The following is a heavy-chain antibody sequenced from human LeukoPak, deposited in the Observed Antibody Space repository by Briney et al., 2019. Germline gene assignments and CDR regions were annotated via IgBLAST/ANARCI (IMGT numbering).Heavy chain of an antibody. CDR1: GFTFNNHG. D-gene: IGHD6-25*01. Sequence: GGSLRLSCAASGFTFNNHGTHWVRQAPGKGLEWVSSISSTSSYIYYADSLKGRFTISRDNAKNSLYLQMNSLRAEDTAVYYCARVEAGYYYMDVWGKGTTVTVSS. CDR2: ISSTSSYI. J-gene: IGHJ6*03. CDR3: ARVEAGYYYMDV. V-gene: IGHV3-21*01.